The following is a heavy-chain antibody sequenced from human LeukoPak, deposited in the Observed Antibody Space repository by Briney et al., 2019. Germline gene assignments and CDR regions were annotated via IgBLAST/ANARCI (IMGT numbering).Heavy chain of an antibody. Sequence: SQTLSLTCTVSDDSISSGAYYWTWIRQPPGKGLEWIGYIYYSGSTNYNPSLKSRVTISVDTSKNQFSLKLSSVTAADTAVYYCARERYSYGERLFDYWGQGTLVTVSS. J-gene: IGHJ4*02. CDR1: DDSISSGAYY. V-gene: IGHV4-61*08. D-gene: IGHD5-18*01. CDR3: ARERYSYGERLFDY. CDR2: IYYSGST.